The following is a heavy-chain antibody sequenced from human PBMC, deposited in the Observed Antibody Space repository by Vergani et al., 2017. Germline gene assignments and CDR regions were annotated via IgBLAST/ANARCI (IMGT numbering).Heavy chain of an antibody. CDR2: IYYSGST. Sequence: QVQLQESGPGLVKPSQTLSLTCAVSGGSISSGGYYWSWIRQHPGKGLEWIGYIYYSGSTYYNPSLKSRVTISVDTSKNQFSLKLSSVTAADTAVYYCAREGDGGDGYNLPFDYWGQGTLVTVSS. V-gene: IGHV4-31*11. CDR1: GGSISSGGYY. D-gene: IGHD5-24*01. J-gene: IGHJ4*02. CDR3: AREGDGGDGYNLPFDY.